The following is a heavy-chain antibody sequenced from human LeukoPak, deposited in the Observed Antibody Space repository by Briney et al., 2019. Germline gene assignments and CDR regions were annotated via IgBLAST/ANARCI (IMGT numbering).Heavy chain of an antibody. Sequence: GGSLRLSCGATGXTSSGYAMGWVRQAPGKGLEWVLTISGSGVDTYYADSVKGRYTISRDSSKNTLYLQMNNLRAEDTAIYYCAARPPIVVAGPFDYWGQGTQVTVSS. CDR1: GXTSSGYA. CDR2: ISGSGVDT. D-gene: IGHD6-19*01. J-gene: IGHJ4*02. CDR3: AARPPIVVAGPFDY. V-gene: IGHV3-23*01.